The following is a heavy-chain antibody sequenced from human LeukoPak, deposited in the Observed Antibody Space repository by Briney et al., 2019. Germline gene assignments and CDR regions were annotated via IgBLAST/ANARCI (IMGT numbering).Heavy chain of an antibody. CDR2: IYYSGST. Sequence: SETLSLTCTVSGGSISSYYWSWIRQPSGKGLEWIGYIYYSGSTNYNPSLKSRVTISVDTSKNQFSLKLSSVTAADTAVYYCASRTNFYSSGWDYWGQGTLVTVSS. D-gene: IGHD6-19*01. J-gene: IGHJ4*02. CDR3: ASRTNFYSSGWDY. V-gene: IGHV4-59*01. CDR1: GGSISSYY.